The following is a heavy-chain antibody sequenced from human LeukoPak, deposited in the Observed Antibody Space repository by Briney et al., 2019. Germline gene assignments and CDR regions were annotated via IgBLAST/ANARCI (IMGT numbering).Heavy chain of an antibody. Sequence: SETLSLTCTVSGGSVSSGSYYWSWIRQPPGKGLEWIGYIYYSGSTNYNPSLKSRVTISGDTSKNQFSLKLSSVTAADTAVYYCASQPGAWSGYQESWGQGTLVTVSS. V-gene: IGHV4-61*01. CDR3: ASQPGAWSGYQES. CDR1: GGSVSSGSYY. CDR2: IYYSGST. D-gene: IGHD3-3*01. J-gene: IGHJ5*02.